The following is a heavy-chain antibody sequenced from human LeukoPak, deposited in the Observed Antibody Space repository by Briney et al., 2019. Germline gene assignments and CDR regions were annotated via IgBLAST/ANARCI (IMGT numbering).Heavy chain of an antibody. J-gene: IGHJ4*02. D-gene: IGHD1-26*01. CDR1: GGTFSSYA. CDR2: INTNTGNP. CDR3: ASGPSYSGSNEYFDS. V-gene: IGHV7-4-1*02. Sequence: ASVKVSCKASGGTFSSYAISWVRQAPGQGLEWMGWINTNTGNPTYAQDYTGRFVFSLDTSVSTTYLQISRLKAEDTAVYYCASGPSYSGSNEYFDSWGRGTLVTVSS.